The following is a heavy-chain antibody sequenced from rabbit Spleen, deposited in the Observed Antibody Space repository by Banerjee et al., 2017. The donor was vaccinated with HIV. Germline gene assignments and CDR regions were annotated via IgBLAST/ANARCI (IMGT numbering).Heavy chain of an antibody. CDR2: IYISGGST. Sequence: QSLEESGGDLVKPGASLTLTCTASGFDLSSCYYMCWVRQAPGKGLEWIACIYISGGSTYYASWAKGRFTISETSSTTVTLQMTSLTAADTATYFCARHATNDGAYFGLWGQGTLVTVS. CDR3: ARHATNDGAYFGL. J-gene: IGHJ3*01. CDR1: GFDLSSCYY. V-gene: IGHV1S40*01. D-gene: IGHD6-1*01.